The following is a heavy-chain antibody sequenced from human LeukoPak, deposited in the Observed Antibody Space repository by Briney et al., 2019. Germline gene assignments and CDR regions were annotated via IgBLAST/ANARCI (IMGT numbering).Heavy chain of an antibody. CDR1: GDSVSSNSAA. CDR2: TYYRSKLYS. V-gene: IGHV6-1*01. J-gene: IGHJ4*02. D-gene: IGHD6-13*01. Sequence: SQTLSLTCALSGDSVSSNSAAWNWIRQSPSRGLEWLGRTYYRSKLYSRYAVAVKSRINITPHTSKNQFSLQLSSVPPEDTAVYYCARGGSWPLHYWGQGTLVTVSS. CDR3: ARGGSWPLHY.